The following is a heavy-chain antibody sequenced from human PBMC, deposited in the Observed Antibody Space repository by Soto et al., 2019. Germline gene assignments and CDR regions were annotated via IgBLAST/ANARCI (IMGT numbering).Heavy chain of an antibody. Sequence: QVQLVESGGGVVQPGKSLRLSCAASGFTLSSFAMHWVRQAPRKGLEWVAVTSSDGSKKYYADSVKGRFTISRDNSKNTLYLQMNSLRAYVTAVFYCAKAKYTSGWYFMGIDYWGQGTLVTVSS. V-gene: IGHV3-30*04. CDR3: AKAKYTSGWYFMGIDY. CDR1: GFTLSSFA. CDR2: TSSDGSKK. J-gene: IGHJ4*02. D-gene: IGHD6-19*01.